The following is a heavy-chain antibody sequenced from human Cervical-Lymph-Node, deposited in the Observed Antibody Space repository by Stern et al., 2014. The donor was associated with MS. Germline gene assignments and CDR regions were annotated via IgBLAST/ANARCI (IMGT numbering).Heavy chain of an antibody. CDR3: ARGLLGSENAFDI. V-gene: IGHV1-18*01. J-gene: IGHJ3*02. CDR1: GYTFTSYG. Sequence: QVQLVQSGAEVKKPGASVKVSCKASGYTFTSYGISWVRQAPGQGLEWMGLISAYNANANYAQKLQGRATRTTDTSTSTTYMDLRSLRSNDTAVYYCARGLLGSENAFDIWGQGTMVTVSS. CDR2: ISAYNANA. D-gene: IGHD2-15*01.